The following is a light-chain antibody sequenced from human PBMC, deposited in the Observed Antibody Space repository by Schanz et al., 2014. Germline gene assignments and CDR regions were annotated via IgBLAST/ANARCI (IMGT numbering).Light chain of an antibody. J-gene: IGKJ2*01. CDR3: MQALPNPGYT. CDR1: QSLLQSNGYNY. CDR2: LGS. V-gene: IGKV2-28*01. Sequence: DIVMTQSPLSLPVTPGEPASISCRSRQSLLQSNGYNYVDWYLQKPGQSPQLLIYLGSSRASGVPNRFSGSGSGTDFTLKISRVEAEDVGVYYCMQALPNPGYTFGQGTKLEIK.